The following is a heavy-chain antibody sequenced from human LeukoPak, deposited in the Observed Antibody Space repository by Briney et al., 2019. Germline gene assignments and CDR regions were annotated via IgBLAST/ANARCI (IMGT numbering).Heavy chain of an antibody. CDR3: AGRGELGRGFDY. CDR1: GFTVSSSS. V-gene: IGHV3-66*01. Sequence: GGSLRLSCAASGFTVSSSSTSWVRQAPGKGLEWVSSIYDGGTTHHADSLKGRFTISRDNSKNTLYLQTNSLTAEDTAVYYCAGRGELGRGFDYWGQGTLVTVSS. CDR2: IYDGGTT. J-gene: IGHJ4*02. D-gene: IGHD3-10*01.